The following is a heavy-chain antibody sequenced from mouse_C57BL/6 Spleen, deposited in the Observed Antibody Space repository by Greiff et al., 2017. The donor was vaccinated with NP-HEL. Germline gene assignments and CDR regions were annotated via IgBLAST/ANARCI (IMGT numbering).Heavy chain of an antibody. V-gene: IGHV2-2*01. D-gene: IGHD4-1*01. CDR2: IWSGGST. CDR1: GFSLTSYG. CDR3: ARKREYWDAMDY. J-gene: IGHJ4*01. Sequence: VKVVESGPGLVQPSQSLSITCTVSGFSLTSYGVHWVRQSPGKGLEWLGVIWSGGSTDYNAAFISRLSISKDNSKSQVFFKMNSLQADDTAIYYCARKREYWDAMDYWGQGTSVTVSS.